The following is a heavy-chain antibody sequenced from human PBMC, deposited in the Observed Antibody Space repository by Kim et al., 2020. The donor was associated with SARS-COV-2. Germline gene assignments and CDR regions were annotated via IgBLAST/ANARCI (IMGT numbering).Heavy chain of an antibody. Sequence: SVKVSCKASGGTFSSYAISWVRQAPGQGLEWMGGIIPIFGTANYAQKFQGRVTITADESTSTAYMELSSLRSEDTAVYYCARDRAAHYYGSGSHGYNWFDPWGQGTLVTVSS. CDR3: ARDRAAHYYGSGSHGYNWFDP. J-gene: IGHJ5*02. V-gene: IGHV1-69*13. CDR2: IIPIFGTA. CDR1: GGTFSSYA. D-gene: IGHD3-10*01.